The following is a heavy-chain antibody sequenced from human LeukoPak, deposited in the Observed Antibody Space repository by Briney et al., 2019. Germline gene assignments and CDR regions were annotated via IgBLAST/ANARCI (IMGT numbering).Heavy chain of an antibody. D-gene: IGHD5-12*01. CDR1: GYSFTSYW. CDR3: ARHTRGLADYYYYYYGMDV. J-gene: IGHJ6*02. Sequence: GESLKISCKGSGYSFTSYWIGWVRQMPGKGLERMGIIYPGDSDTRYSPSFQGQVTISADKSISTAYLQWSSLKASDTAMYYCARHTRGLADYYYYYYGMDVWGQGTTVTVSS. CDR2: IYPGDSDT. V-gene: IGHV5-51*01.